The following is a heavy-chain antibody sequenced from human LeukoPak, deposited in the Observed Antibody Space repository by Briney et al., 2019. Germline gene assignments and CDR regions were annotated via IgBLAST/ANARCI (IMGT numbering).Heavy chain of an antibody. D-gene: IGHD3-22*01. CDR2: IRYDGSNK. Sequence: GGSLRLSCAASGFTFSSYAMHWVRQAPGKGLEWVAFIRYDGSNKYYADSVKGRFTISRDNSKNMLYLQMNSLRAEDTAVYYCAKGVLYYYDSSGFDYWGQGTLVTVSS. V-gene: IGHV3-30*02. CDR1: GFTFSSYA. CDR3: AKGVLYYYDSSGFDY. J-gene: IGHJ4*02.